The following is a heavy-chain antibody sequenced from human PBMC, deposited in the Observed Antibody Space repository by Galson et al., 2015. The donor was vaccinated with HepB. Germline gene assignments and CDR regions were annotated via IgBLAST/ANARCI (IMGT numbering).Heavy chain of an antibody. CDR3: ARGWDYYGSGSPE. CDR1: GGSFSGYY. D-gene: IGHD3-10*01. V-gene: IGHV4-34*01. CDR2: INHSGST. J-gene: IGHJ6*02. Sequence: LSLTCAVYGGSFSGYYWSWIRQPPGKGLEWIGEINHSGSTNYNPPLKSRVTISVDTSKNQFSLKLSSVTAADTAVYYCARGWDYYGSGSPEWGQGTTVTVSS.